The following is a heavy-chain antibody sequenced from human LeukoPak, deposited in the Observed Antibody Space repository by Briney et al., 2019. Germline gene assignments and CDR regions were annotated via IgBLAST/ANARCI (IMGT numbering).Heavy chain of an antibody. V-gene: IGHV4-34*01. Sequence: SETLSLTCAVYGGSFSGYYWSWIRQPPGKGLEWIGEINHSGSTNYNPSLKSRVTISVDTSKNQFSLKLSSVTAADTAVYYCARSPGLIQLWLRGWFDPWGQGTLVTVSS. CDR1: GGSFSGYY. CDR2: INHSGST. CDR3: ARSPGLIQLWLRGWFDP. J-gene: IGHJ5*02. D-gene: IGHD5-18*01.